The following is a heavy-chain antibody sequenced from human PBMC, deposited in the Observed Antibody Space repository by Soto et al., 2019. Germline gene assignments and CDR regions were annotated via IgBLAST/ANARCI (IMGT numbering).Heavy chain of an antibody. Sequence: ASVKVSCKASGYTFTSYAMHWVRQAPGQRLEWMGWINAGNGNTKYSQKFQGRVTMTEDTSTDTAYMELSSLRSEDTAVYYCATVRGVIVNYYCYGMDVWGQGTTVTVSS. D-gene: IGHD3-10*01. CDR1: GYTFTSYA. V-gene: IGHV1-3*01. CDR3: ATVRGVIVNYYCYGMDV. J-gene: IGHJ6*02. CDR2: INAGNGNT.